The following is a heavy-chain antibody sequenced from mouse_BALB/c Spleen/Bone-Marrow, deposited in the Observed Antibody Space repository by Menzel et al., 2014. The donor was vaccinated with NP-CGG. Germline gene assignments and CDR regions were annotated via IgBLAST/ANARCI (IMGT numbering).Heavy chain of an antibody. Sequence: EVKLVESGPSLVKPSQSLSLTCSVTGDSITSGCWNWIRKFPGNKLEYMGYISYSGSTYYNPSLKSRISITRDTSKNQYYLQLNSVTTEDAATYYCATYDGYYFDYWGQGTTLTVSS. J-gene: IGHJ2*01. CDR3: ATYDGYYFDY. V-gene: IGHV3-8*02. CDR2: ISYSGST. D-gene: IGHD1-2*01. CDR1: GDSITSGC.